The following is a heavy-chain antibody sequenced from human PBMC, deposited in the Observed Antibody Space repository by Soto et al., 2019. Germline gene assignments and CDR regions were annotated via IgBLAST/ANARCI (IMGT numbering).Heavy chain of an antibody. J-gene: IGHJ5*02. CDR3: ARRTYSRSWYVGFDP. Sequence: SETLSLTCTVSGGSISSSSYYWGWIRQPPGKGLEWIGSIYYSGSTYYNPSLKSRVTISVDTSKNQFSLKLSSVTAADTAVYYCARRTYSRSWYVGFDPWGQGTLVTVSS. CDR2: IYYSGST. CDR1: GGSISSSSYY. D-gene: IGHD6-13*01. V-gene: IGHV4-39*01.